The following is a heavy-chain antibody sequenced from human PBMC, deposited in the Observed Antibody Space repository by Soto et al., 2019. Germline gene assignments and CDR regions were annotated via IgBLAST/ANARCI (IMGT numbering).Heavy chain of an antibody. CDR1: GFTFDDYA. D-gene: IGHD3-10*01. Sequence: LRLSCAASGFTFDDYAMHWVRQAPGKGLEWVSGISWNSGSIGYADSVKGRFTISRDNAKNSLYLQMNSLRAEDTALYYCAKDVYGSGKANYYHYGMDVWGQGTTVTVSS. CDR3: AKDVYGSGKANYYHYGMDV. CDR2: ISWNSGSI. V-gene: IGHV3-9*01. J-gene: IGHJ6*02.